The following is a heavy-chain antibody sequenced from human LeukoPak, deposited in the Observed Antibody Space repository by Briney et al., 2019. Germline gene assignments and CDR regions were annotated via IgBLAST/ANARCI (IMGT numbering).Heavy chain of an antibody. J-gene: IGHJ5*02. V-gene: IGHV1-2*02. CDR1: GYSFTDHH. CDR2: IHPNSGGT. Sequence: ASVKVSCKASGYSFTDHHMHWVRQPPGQGLEWMGWIHPNSGGTNYAQKFQGRVTMTRDTSSSTVYMELSRLRSDDTAVYYCARGTFDPWGQGTLVTVSS. CDR3: ARGTFDP.